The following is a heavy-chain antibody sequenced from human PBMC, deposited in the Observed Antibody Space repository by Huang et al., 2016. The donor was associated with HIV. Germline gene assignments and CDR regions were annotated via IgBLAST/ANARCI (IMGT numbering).Heavy chain of an antibody. V-gene: IGHV3-23*01. D-gene: IGHD5-18*01. CDR2: ISGSGGRT. Sequence: EVQLLESGGGLVQPGGSLRLSCIASGFTFSNYAMSWVRQAPGKGLEGVSGISGSGGRTYYADSVKGRFTISRDNFKNTLYLQMNSLRAEDTAVYYCAEEVSGYSYGIDYWGQGTLVTVSS. CDR1: GFTFSNYA. CDR3: AEEVSGYSYGIDY. J-gene: IGHJ4*02.